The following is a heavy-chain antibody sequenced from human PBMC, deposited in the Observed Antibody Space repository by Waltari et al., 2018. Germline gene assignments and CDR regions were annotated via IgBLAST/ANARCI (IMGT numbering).Heavy chain of an antibody. V-gene: IGHV1-69*01. Sequence: QVQLVQSGAEVKKPGSSVKVSCKASGGTFSSYAISWVRQAPGQGLEWMGGISPIFGTANDARKFQGRVTITADESTSTAYMELSSLRSEDTAVYYCARASRYYDSSGYSSDYWGQGTLVTVSS. CDR2: ISPIFGTA. CDR1: GGTFSSYA. J-gene: IGHJ4*02. CDR3: ARASRYYDSSGYSSDY. D-gene: IGHD3-22*01.